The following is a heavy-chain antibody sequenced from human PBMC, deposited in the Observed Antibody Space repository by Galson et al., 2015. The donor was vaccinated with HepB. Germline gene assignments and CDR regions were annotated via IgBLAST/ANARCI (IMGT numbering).Heavy chain of an antibody. V-gene: IGHV1-18*04. CDR2: ISAYSGNT. CDR1: GYTFTSYG. CDR3: ARDLVRWEHSFDP. D-gene: IGHD1-26*01. J-gene: IGHJ5*02. Sequence: SVKVSCKASGYTFTSYGISWVRQAPGQRLEWMGWISAYSGNTNYAQKLQGRVTMTTDTSTSTAYMELRSLRSDDTAVYYCARDLVRWEHSFDPWGQGTLVTVSS.